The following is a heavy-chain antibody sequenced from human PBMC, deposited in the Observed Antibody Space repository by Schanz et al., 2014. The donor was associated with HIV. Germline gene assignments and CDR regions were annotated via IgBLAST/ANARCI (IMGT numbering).Heavy chain of an antibody. J-gene: IGHJ6*02. V-gene: IGHV3-33*06. CDR1: GFTFSHYW. CDR3: AKGGFYGDYVSYYYGLDV. Sequence: QAQLVESGGGVVQPGGSLRLSCVASGFTFSHYWMSCVRQAPGKGLEWVAVVWYDGSKRYYADSVKGRFTISRDNSKNTLYLQMNSLRAEDTAVYYCAKGGFYGDYVSYYYGLDVWGQGTTVTVSS. D-gene: IGHD4-17*01. CDR2: VWYDGSKR.